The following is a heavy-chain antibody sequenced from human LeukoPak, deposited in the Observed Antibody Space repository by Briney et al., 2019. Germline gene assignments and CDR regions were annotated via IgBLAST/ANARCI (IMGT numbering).Heavy chain of an antibody. CDR2: IYYSGST. Sequence: SETLSLTCTVSGGSISSYYWSWIRQPPGKGLEWIGYIYYSGSTNYNPSLKSRVTISVDTSKNQFSLKLSSVTAADTAVYYCARDYSSGWYGHQDYFDYWGQGTLVTVSS. CDR1: GGSISSYY. V-gene: IGHV4-59*01. J-gene: IGHJ4*02. D-gene: IGHD6-19*01. CDR3: ARDYSSGWYGHQDYFDY.